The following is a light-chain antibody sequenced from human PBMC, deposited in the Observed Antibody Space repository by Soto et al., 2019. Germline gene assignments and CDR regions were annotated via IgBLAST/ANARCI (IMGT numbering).Light chain of an antibody. V-gene: IGKV1-5*03. CDR3: QHSYSCPLA. Sequence: DIQMTQSPSTLSGSVGDRVTITCRASQTISSWLAWYQQKPGKAPKLLIYKASTLKSGVPSRFSGIGSGTDFTLSVSSLQPDDFATYYCQHSYSCPLAFGGGTKVDI. CDR1: QTISSW. CDR2: KAS. J-gene: IGKJ4*02.